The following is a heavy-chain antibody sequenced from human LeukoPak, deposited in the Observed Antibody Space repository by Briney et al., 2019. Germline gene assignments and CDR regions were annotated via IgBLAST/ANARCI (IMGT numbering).Heavy chain of an antibody. Sequence: PGGSLRLSCAASGFTFSSYAMSWVRKAPGKGLEWVSAISGSGGSTYYADSVKGRFTISRDNSKSTLYLQMSTLRAEDTAVYYCAKYRSATAAAGGFKYWGQGTLVTVSS. CDR1: GFTFSSYA. V-gene: IGHV3-23*01. CDR3: AKYRSATAAAGGFKY. CDR2: ISGSGGST. D-gene: IGHD6-13*01. J-gene: IGHJ4*02.